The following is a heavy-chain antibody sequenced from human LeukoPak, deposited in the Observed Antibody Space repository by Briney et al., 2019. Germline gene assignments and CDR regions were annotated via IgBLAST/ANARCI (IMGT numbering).Heavy chain of an antibody. J-gene: IGHJ4*02. D-gene: IGHD2-2*01. V-gene: IGHV4-39*01. CDR2: MYYSGST. CDR1: GGSISSSTYY. CDR3: ARQVWGYCSSTSCSYYFDY. Sequence: SETLSLTCTVSGGSISSSTYYWGWIRQPPGKGLEWIGSMYYSGSTYYNPSLKSRVTISVDTSKNQFSLKLSSVTAADTAVYYCARQVWGYCSSTSCSYYFDYWGQGTLVTVSS.